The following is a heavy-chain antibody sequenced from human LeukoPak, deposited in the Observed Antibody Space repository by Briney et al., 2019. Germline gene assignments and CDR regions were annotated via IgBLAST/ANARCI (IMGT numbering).Heavy chain of an antibody. J-gene: IGHJ6*02. CDR1: GFTFSNYA. CDR3: AREGDFGGIPGYYYGLDV. CDR2: ISRSGSYL. Sequence: GGSLRLSWAASGFTFSNYAMSWVRQAPGKGPEWVSSISRSGSYLYYAVSVKGRFTISRDNAKNSLYLQMNSLRAEDTAVYYCAREGDFGGIPGYYYGLDVWGQGTTVTVSS. V-gene: IGHV3-21*01. D-gene: IGHD4-23*01.